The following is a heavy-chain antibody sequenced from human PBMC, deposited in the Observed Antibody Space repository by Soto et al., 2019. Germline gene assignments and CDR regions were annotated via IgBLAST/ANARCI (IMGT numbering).Heavy chain of an antibody. Sequence: SETLSLTCAVYGGSFSGYYWSWIRQPPGKGLEWIGEINHSGSTNYNPSLKSRVTISVDTSKNQFSLKLSSVTAADTAVYYCAIGNLSYDLWSGYYDNWFDRWGQGTLVTVSS. V-gene: IGHV4-34*01. CDR2: INHSGST. CDR1: GGSFSGYY. CDR3: AIGNLSYDLWSGYYDNWFDR. J-gene: IGHJ5*02. D-gene: IGHD3-3*01.